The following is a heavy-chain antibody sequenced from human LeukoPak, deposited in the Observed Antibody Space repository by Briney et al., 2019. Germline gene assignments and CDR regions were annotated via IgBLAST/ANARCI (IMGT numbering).Heavy chain of an antibody. Sequence: GGSLRLSCAASGFTFSSYELYWVRQAPGKGLEWISYIGSGSNTIKYADSVRGRFTISRDDARESLYLQMNSLRAEDTAIYYCGASRQYVGAFDIWGQGTLVTVSS. V-gene: IGHV3-48*03. J-gene: IGHJ3*02. D-gene: IGHD3-16*01. CDR3: GASRQYVGAFDI. CDR1: GFTFSSYE. CDR2: IGSGSNTI.